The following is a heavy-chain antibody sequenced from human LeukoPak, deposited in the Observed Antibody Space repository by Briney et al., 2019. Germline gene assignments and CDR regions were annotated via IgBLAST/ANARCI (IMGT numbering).Heavy chain of an antibody. J-gene: IGHJ3*02. CDR1: GFTFSSYA. Sequence: GGSLRLSCAASGFTFSSYAMSWVRQAPGKGLEWVSAISGSGGSTYYADSVKGRFTISRDNSKNTLYLQMNSLRAEDTAVYYCAKDQGRSQLVPHDAFDIWGQGTMVTVSS. D-gene: IGHD6-13*01. CDR3: AKDQGRSQLVPHDAFDI. V-gene: IGHV3-23*01. CDR2: ISGSGGST.